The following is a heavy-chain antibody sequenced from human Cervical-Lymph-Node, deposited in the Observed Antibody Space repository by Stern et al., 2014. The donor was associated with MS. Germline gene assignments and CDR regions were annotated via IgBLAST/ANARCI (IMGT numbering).Heavy chain of an antibody. CDR3: ARDNDDNGLDV. Sequence: VQLLQSGAEVKKPGSSVKVSCKASVGTFSNFGFSWVRQAPGQGLDWMGGIIPIFGTAHYAQSFQGRVTITADISTSTAYMELNSLRSEDTAVYYCARDNDDNGLDVWGQGTTVIVSS. D-gene: IGHD1-1*01. CDR2: IIPIFGTA. CDR1: VGTFSNFG. J-gene: IGHJ6*02. V-gene: IGHV1-69*06.